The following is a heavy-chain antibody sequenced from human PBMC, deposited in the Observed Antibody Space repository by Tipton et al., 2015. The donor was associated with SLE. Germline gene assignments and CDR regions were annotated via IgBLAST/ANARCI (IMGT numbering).Heavy chain of an antibody. CDR3: GQELVHIAAAGTMY. CDR2: ITTGGGRT. Sequence: GSLRLSCAASGFTFSSYDMVWVRQAPGKGLEWVSGITTGGGRTEYADSVKGRFTISRDNPRNTLYLHMNYLTAEDTAVYYCGQELVHIAAAGTMYWGQGVLVTVSS. J-gene: IGHJ4*02. D-gene: IGHD6-13*01. CDR1: GFTFSSYD. V-gene: IGHV3-23*01.